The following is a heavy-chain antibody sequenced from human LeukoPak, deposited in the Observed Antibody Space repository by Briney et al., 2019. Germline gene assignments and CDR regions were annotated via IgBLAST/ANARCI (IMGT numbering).Heavy chain of an antibody. Sequence: PGRSLRLSCAASGFTFSSYAMHWVRQAPGKGLEWVAVISYDGSNKYYADSVKGRFTISRDNSENTLYLQMNSLRAEDTAVYYCARDASYGSGSFVTYWGQGTLVTVSS. V-gene: IGHV3-30*04. J-gene: IGHJ4*02. D-gene: IGHD3-10*01. CDR1: GFTFSSYA. CDR2: ISYDGSNK. CDR3: ARDASYGSGSFVTY.